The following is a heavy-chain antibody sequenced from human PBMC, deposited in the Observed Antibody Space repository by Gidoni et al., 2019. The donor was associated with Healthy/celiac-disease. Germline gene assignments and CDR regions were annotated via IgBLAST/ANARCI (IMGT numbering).Heavy chain of an antibody. CDR2: ISSSSSYI. D-gene: IGHD6-6*01. V-gene: IGHV3-21*01. CDR3: ARDRIAARPFEYNWFDP. CDR1: GFTFSSYS. J-gene: IGHJ5*02. Sequence: EVQLVESGGGLVKPGGSLRLSCAASGFTFSSYSMNWVRQAPGKGLEWVSSISSSSSYIYYADSVKGRFTISRDNAKNSLYLQMNSLRAEDTAVYYCARDRIAARPFEYNWFDPWGQGTLVTVSS.